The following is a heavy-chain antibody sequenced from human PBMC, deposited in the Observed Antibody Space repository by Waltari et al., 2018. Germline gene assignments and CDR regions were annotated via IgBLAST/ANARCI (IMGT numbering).Heavy chain of an antibody. CDR3: VKVRADGPVDY. J-gene: IGHJ4*02. Sequence: EVQLLESGGGLVQPGGSLRLSCAASGCTFRSYAMSWVRQALGKGLEWVSSIGSDGAKAYYAISGKGRITVLKDKSKNTVYQQINGLRGEDTATYYCVKVRADGPVDYGGQ. V-gene: IGHV3-23*01. CDR2: IGSDGAKA. CDR1: GCTFRSYA.